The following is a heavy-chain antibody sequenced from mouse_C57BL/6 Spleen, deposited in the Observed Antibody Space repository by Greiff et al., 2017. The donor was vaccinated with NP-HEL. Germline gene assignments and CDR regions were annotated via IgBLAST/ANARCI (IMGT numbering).Heavy chain of an antibody. D-gene: IGHD2-3*01. V-gene: IGHV1-69*01. J-gene: IGHJ3*01. CDR1: GYTFTSYW. CDR2: IDPSDSYT. CDR3: ARTTPDGYYSAGFAY. Sequence: QVQLQQPGAELVMPGASVKLSCKASGYTFTSYWMHWVKQRPGQGLEWIGEIDPSDSYTNYNQKFKGKSTLTVDKSSSTAYMQLSSLTSEDSAVYYCARTTPDGYYSAGFAYWGQGTLVTVSA.